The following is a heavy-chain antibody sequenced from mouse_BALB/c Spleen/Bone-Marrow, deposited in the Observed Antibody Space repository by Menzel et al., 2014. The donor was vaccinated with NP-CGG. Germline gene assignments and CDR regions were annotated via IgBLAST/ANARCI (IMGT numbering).Heavy chain of an antibody. V-gene: IGHV1-4*02. CDR3: ARRGYLWFAY. J-gene: IGHJ3*01. Sequence: VQLQQSAAELARPGASVKMSCKASGYTFTSYTMHWVKQRPGQGLEWIGYINPSSGYTEYNQKFKDKTTLTADKSSSTAHMQLSSLTSEDSAVYYCARRGYLWFAYWGQGTLVTVSA. D-gene: IGHD2-2*01. CDR1: GYTFTSYT. CDR2: INPSSGYT.